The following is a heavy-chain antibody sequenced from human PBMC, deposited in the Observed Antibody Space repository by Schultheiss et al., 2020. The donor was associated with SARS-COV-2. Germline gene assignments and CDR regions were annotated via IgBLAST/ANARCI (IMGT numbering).Heavy chain of an antibody. CDR3: ARGSPGGPYGLDV. D-gene: IGHD3-10*01. J-gene: IGHJ6*02. V-gene: IGHV4-61*05. CDR1: GGSISSSSSY. Sequence: SETLSLTCTVSGGSISSSSSYWSWIRQPPGKGLEWIGEIHHSGSTNYNPSLKSRVTISVDTSKNQFSLKLSSVTAADTAVYYCARGSPGGPYGLDVWGQGTTVTVSS. CDR2: IHHSGST.